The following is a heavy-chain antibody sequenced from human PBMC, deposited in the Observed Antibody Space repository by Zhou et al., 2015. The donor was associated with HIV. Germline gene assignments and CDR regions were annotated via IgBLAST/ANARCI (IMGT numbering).Heavy chain of an antibody. CDR1: GYTFTSYY. D-gene: IGHD3-16*01. J-gene: IGHJ3*02. Sequence: QVQLVQSGAEVKKPGASVKVSCKASGYTFTSYYMHWVRQAPGQGLEWMGIINPSGGSTSYAQKFQGRVTMTRDTSTSTVYMELSSLRSEDTAVYYCASRTPVLGGRDDAFDIWGQGTMVTVSS. V-gene: IGHV1-46*01. CDR3: ASRTPVLGGRDDAFDI. CDR2: INPSGGST.